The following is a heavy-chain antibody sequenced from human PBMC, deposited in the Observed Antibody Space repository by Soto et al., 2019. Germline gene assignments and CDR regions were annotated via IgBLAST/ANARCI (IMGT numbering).Heavy chain of an antibody. Sequence: GSLRLSCAASGFTFNNFWMYWVRQTPEKGLVWVSGINSDGTTTIYADSVKGRFTISRDNAKNTLYLQMNSLTVEDTAIYYCVRDIRWGQGTLVTVSS. J-gene: IGHJ4*02. CDR3: VRDIR. V-gene: IGHV3-74*01. CDR2: INSDGTTT. CDR1: GFTFNNFW.